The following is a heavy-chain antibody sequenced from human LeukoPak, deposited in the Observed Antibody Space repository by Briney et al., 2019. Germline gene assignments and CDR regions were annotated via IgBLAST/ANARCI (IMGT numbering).Heavy chain of an antibody. D-gene: IGHD1-1*01. Sequence: GGSLRLSCAASGFTFNSYAMTWVRQAPGKGLEWVSSIGASGGGTYYADSVKGRFTISRDNAKNSLYLQMNSLRAEDTAVYYCARVGTQGYFDYWGQGTLVTVSS. CDR3: ARVGTQGYFDY. CDR2: IGASGGGT. J-gene: IGHJ4*02. CDR1: GFTFNSYA. V-gene: IGHV3-23*01.